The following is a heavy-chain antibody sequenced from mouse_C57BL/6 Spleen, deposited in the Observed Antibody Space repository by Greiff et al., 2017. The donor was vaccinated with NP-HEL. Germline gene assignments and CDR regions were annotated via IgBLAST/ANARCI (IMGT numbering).Heavy chain of an antibody. V-gene: IGHV5-17*01. J-gene: IGHJ4*01. Sequence: EVQGVESGGGLVKPGGSLKLSCAASGFTFCDYGMHWVRQAPEKGLEWVAYISSGSSTIYYADTVKGRFTISRDNAKNTLFLQMTSLRSEDTAMYYCARVRPTYDECAMDYWGQGTSVTVSA. CDR2: ISSGSSTI. D-gene: IGHD2-3*01. CDR1: GFTFCDYG. CDR3: ARVRPTYDECAMDY.